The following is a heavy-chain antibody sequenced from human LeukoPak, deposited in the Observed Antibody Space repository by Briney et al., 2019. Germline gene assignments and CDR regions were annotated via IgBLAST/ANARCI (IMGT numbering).Heavy chain of an antibody. CDR2: IIPIFGTA. J-gene: IGHJ6*02. CDR3: ATEKYDILTGYPTSGMDV. D-gene: IGHD3-9*01. Sequence: SVKVSCKASGGTFSSYAISWVRQAPGQGLEWMGGIIPIFGTANYAQKFQGRVTITTDESTSTAYMELSSLRSEDTAVYYCATEKYDILTGYPTSGMDVWGQKTTVTVSS. V-gene: IGHV1-69*05. CDR1: GGTFSSYA.